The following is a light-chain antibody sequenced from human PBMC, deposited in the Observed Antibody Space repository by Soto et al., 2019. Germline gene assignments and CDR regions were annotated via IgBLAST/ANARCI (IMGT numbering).Light chain of an antibody. J-gene: IGKJ5*01. CDR2: GAS. CDR1: QSVSGS. Sequence: EIVLTQSPAILSLSPGEKATLSCRASQSVSGSLGWYQQKPGQAPRLLIYGASSRATGTPDRFSGSGSGTDFTLTINRLEPEDFAVYYCQQYENSPITFGQGTRLEI. V-gene: IGKV3-20*01. CDR3: QQYENSPIT.